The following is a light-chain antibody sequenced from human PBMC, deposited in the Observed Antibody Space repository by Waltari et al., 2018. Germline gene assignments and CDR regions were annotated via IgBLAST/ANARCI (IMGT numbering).Light chain of an antibody. J-gene: IGKJ1*01. CDR2: GAS. CDR3: QHYVRLPVT. V-gene: IGKV3-20*01. Sequence: ELVLTQSPGTLSLSPGERVTLSCRASASVSRALAWYQQKPGQAPRLLMYGASTRATGIPDRFSGSGSGTDFSLTISRLEPEDFAVYYCQHYVRLPVTFGQGTKVEIK. CDR1: ASVSRA.